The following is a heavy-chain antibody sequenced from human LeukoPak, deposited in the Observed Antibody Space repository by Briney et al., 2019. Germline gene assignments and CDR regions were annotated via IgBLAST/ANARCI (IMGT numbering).Heavy chain of an antibody. V-gene: IGHV1-18*01. CDR3: ARVLYCSSTSCYDEESWFDP. D-gene: IGHD2-2*01. CDR2: ISAYNGNT. Sequence: GASVKVSCKASGYTFNNYGITWVRQAPGQGLEWMGWISAYNGNTNYAQKLQGRVTMTTDTSTSTAYMELRSLRSDDTAVYYCARVLYCSSTSCYDEESWFDPWGQGTLVTVSS. CDR1: GYTFNNYG. J-gene: IGHJ5*02.